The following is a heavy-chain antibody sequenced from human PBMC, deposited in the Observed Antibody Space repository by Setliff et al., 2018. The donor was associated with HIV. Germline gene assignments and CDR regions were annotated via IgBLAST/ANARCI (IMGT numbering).Heavy chain of an antibody. D-gene: IGHD2-15*01. Sequence: GGSLRLSCAASGFSFSTSWVHWVRQAPGRRLVWVARIYPDGITADYADSVKGRFTISRDNTKNMLYLQMNSLRVEDTAVYYCARVDCSGGTCYSANYYYYYAMDVWGQGTTVTVSS. V-gene: IGHV3-74*01. CDR2: IYPDGITA. J-gene: IGHJ6*02. CDR1: GFSFSTSW. CDR3: ARVDCSGGTCYSANYYYYYAMDV.